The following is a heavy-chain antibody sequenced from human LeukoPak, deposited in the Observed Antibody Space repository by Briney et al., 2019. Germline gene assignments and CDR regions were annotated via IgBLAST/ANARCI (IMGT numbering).Heavy chain of an antibody. D-gene: IGHD3-3*01. CDR1: GDSVSSKTAA. CDR2: TYYRTTWNY. Sequence: SQTLSLTCAISGDSVSSKTAAWYWIRQSPSRGLEWLGRTYYRTTWNYEYVDSVRRRITIKVYTSKTQFSLQLNSVTPEDTALYFCARDPSDDQGLDYWGQGTLVTVSS. CDR3: ARDPSDDQGLDY. V-gene: IGHV6-1*01. J-gene: IGHJ4*02.